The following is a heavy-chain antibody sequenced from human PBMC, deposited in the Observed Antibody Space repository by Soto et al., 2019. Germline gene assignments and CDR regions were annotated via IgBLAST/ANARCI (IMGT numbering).Heavy chain of an antibody. Sequence: SRSSGYIFTSNYVHWVRQAPGQGLEGMGMINPSGGGTIYAQKFQGRVTMTRDTSTSTVYMELSSLKFEDTAVYYCARRGSSGYYFDYWGQGTLVTASS. CDR1: GYIFTSNY. CDR2: INPSGGGT. CDR3: ARRGSSGYYFDY. D-gene: IGHD3-22*01. J-gene: IGHJ4*02. V-gene: IGHV1-46*01.